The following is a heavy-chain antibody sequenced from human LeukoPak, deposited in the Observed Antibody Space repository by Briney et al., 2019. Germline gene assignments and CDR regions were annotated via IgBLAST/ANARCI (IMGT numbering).Heavy chain of an antibody. V-gene: IGHV4-61*08. CDR2: IYYSGST. CDR1: GGSISNTDYF. D-gene: IGHD1-26*01. CDR3: ARGVSGGSPD. J-gene: IGHJ4*02. Sequence: SETLSLTCTVSGGSISNTDYFWDSIRQPPGKGLEWIGDIYYSGSTNYNPSLKSRVTISVDTSKNQFSLKLSSVTAADTAVYYCARGVSGGSPDWGQGTLVTVSS.